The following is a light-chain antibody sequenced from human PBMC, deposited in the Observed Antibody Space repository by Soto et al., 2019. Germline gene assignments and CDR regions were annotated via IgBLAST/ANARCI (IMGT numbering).Light chain of an antibody. CDR3: QHYNSYSDA. V-gene: IGKV1-5*03. Sequence: DIQMTQSPSTLSGSVGDRVTVTCRASQTISSCLAWYQQKPGKAPKLLIYTASTLKSGVPSRFSGSGSGTEFTLTISSLQPDDFATYYCQHYNSYSDAFGQGTKVDI. J-gene: IGKJ1*01. CDR1: QTISSC. CDR2: TAS.